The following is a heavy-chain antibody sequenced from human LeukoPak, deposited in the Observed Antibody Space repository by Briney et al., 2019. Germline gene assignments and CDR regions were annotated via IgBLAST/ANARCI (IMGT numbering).Heavy chain of an antibody. V-gene: IGHV3-23*01. CDR2: IIGSGGGT. J-gene: IGHJ4*02. CDR1: GFTFSIYA. Sequence: PGRSLRLSCAASGFTFSIYAMSWVRQAPGKGLEWVSSIIGSGGGTYYADSVKGRFTISRDNSKNTLYLQMNSLGAEDTAVYYCAKRDSGGSFYFDYWGQGTLVTVSS. D-gene: IGHD6-19*01. CDR3: AKRDSGGSFYFDY.